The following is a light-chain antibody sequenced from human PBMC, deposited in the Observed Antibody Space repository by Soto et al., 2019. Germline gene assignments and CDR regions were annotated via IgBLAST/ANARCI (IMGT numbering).Light chain of an antibody. CDR1: TSDVGTYNR. V-gene: IGLV2-18*02. Sequence: SVLTHPPSVSGSPGQSVTISCTGTTSDVGTYNRVSWYQQPPGKAPKLMIYEVTNRPSGVSNRFSGSKSVNTAPLTISGLQPEDEADYYCSSYTSSSTPDVFGTGTKVTVL. CDR3: SSYTSSSTPDV. J-gene: IGLJ1*01. CDR2: EVT.